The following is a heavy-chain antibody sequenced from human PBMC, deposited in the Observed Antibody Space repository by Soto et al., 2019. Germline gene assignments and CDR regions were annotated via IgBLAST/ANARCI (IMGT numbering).Heavy chain of an antibody. D-gene: IGHD2-2*01. J-gene: IGHJ4*02. V-gene: IGHV3-53*04. Sequence: GGSLRLSCAASGFTVSSNYMSWVRQAPGKGLEWVSVIYSGGSTYYADSVKGRFTISRHNSKNTLYLQMNSLRAEDTAVYYCARAVKDIVVVPAAHWGQGTLVTVSS. CDR2: IYSGGST. CDR1: GFTVSSNY. CDR3: ARAVKDIVVVPAAH.